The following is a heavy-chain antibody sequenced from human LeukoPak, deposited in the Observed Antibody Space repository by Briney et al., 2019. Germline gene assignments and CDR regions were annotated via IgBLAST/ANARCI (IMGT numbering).Heavy chain of an antibody. CDR2: IYYSGST. Sequence: SETLSLTCTVSGGSISSYYWSWIRQPPGKGLEWIGYIYYSGSTNYNPSLKSRVTISVDTSKNQFSLKLSSVTAADTAVYYCARGRGDYGSGSYYKFRPWFDPWGQGTLVTVSS. D-gene: IGHD3-10*01. J-gene: IGHJ5*02. CDR3: ARGRGDYGSGSYYKFRPWFDP. CDR1: GGSISSYY. V-gene: IGHV4-59*12.